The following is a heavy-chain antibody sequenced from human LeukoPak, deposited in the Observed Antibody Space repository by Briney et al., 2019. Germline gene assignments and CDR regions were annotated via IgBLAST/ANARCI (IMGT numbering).Heavy chain of an antibody. V-gene: IGHV1-2*02. CDR3: ARGGLTMVRGVTTEMDV. D-gene: IGHD3-10*01. Sequence: ASVKVSCKASGYTSTGYYMHWVRQAPGQGLEWMGWINPNSGGTNYAQKFQGRVTMTRDTSISTAYMELSRLRSDDAAVYYCARGGLTMVRGVTTEMDVWGKGTTVTVSS. CDR1: GYTSTGYY. J-gene: IGHJ6*04. CDR2: INPNSGGT.